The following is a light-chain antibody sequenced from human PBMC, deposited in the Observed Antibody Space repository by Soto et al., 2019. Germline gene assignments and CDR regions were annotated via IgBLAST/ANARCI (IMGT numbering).Light chain of an antibody. J-gene: IGKJ2*01. Sequence: EIVLTQSPGTLSLSPGERATFSCRASQSVSNSSLAWYHQKPDQAPRLLLFAASRRATGIPDTFSGSGCGTDFTLTISRLEPEDFAVYYCHVYGNSPMYTFGQGTRLEIK. CDR3: HVYGNSPMYT. CDR1: QSVSNSS. V-gene: IGKV3-20*01. CDR2: AAS.